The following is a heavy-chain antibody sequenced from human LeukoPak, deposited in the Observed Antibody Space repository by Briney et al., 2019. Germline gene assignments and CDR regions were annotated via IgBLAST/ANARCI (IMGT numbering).Heavy chain of an antibody. D-gene: IGHD6-6*01. CDR2: INPNSGDT. CDR3: AKDLPIEYSSSPNEWAYDY. V-gene: IGHV1-2*02. CDR1: GYTFTDYY. Sequence: ASVKVSCKASGYTFTDYYMHWVRQAPGQGLEWMGWINPNSGDTKYAQNFQGRVTMTRDTSISTAYMELSSLRSDDTAVYYCAKDLPIEYSSSPNEWAYDYWGQGTLVTVSS. J-gene: IGHJ4*02.